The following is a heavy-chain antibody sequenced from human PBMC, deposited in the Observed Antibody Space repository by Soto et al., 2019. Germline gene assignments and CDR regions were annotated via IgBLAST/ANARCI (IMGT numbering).Heavy chain of an antibody. CDR3: ARGLRSSYFDY. Sequence: PGGSLRLSCAAYGFTFSSYWMSWVRQAPGKGLEWVANIKQDGSEKYYVDSVKGRFTISRDNAKNSLYLQMNSLRAEDTAVYYCARGLRSSYFDYWGQGTLVTVSS. J-gene: IGHJ4*02. CDR2: IKQDGSEK. V-gene: IGHV3-7*03. CDR1: GFTFSSYW. D-gene: IGHD6-13*01.